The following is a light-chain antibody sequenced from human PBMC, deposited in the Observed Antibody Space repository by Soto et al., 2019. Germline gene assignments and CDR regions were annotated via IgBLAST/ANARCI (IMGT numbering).Light chain of an antibody. Sequence: VVLTQSPATLSLSPGERSTLXXRTSLSVSVYLDWYQQKPGQAPRLVXSDASNRATGIPARFSGSGSGTDFTLTISSLEPEDFAVYYCHQRQYWPPITFGQGTRLEIK. CDR3: HQRQYWPPIT. CDR1: LSVSVY. CDR2: DAS. J-gene: IGKJ5*01. V-gene: IGKV3-11*01.